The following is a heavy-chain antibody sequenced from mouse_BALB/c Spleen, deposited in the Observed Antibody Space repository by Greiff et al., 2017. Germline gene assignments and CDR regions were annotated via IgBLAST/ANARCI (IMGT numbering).Heavy chain of an antibody. CDR2: IRLKSNNYAT. CDR3: TRLYGSSYPY. CDR1: GFTFSNYW. J-gene: IGHJ3*01. V-gene: IGHV6-6*02. Sequence: EVKVEESGGGLVQPGGSMKLSCVASGFTFSNYWMNWVRQSPEKGLEWVAEIRLKSNNYATHYAESVKGRFTISRDDSKSSVYLQMNNLRAEDTGIYYCTRLYGSSYPYWGQGTLVTVSA. D-gene: IGHD1-1*01.